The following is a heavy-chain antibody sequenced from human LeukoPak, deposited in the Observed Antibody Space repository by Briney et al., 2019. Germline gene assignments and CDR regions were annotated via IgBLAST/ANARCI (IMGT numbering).Heavy chain of an antibody. CDR3: ARGEHVRIYAESAFDI. CDR2: INPSGGST. J-gene: IGHJ3*02. Sequence: GASVKVSCKASGYTFTSYYMHWVRQAPGQGLEWMGIINPSGGSTSYAQKFQGRVTMTRDMSTSTVYMELSSLRSEDTAVYYCARGEHVRIYAESAFDIWGQGTMVTVSS. D-gene: IGHD3-3*01. CDR1: GYTFTSYY. V-gene: IGHV1-46*01.